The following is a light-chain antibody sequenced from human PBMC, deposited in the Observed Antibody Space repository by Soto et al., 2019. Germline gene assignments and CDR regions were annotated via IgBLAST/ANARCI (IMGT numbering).Light chain of an antibody. Sequence: DIQMTQSPSTLSASVGDRVTITCRASQSISGSLAWYQQKPGKAPKLLIYEASNLKSGVPSRFSGSGSGTEYPLTISSLQPDDSASYYCQQYNGDWTFGQGTRVEIK. CDR2: EAS. CDR3: QQYNGDWT. CDR1: QSISGS. J-gene: IGKJ1*01. V-gene: IGKV1-5*03.